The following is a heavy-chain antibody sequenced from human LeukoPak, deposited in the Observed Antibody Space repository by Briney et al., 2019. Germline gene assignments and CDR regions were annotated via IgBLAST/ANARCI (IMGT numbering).Heavy chain of an antibody. J-gene: IGHJ2*01. D-gene: IGHD6-19*01. V-gene: IGHV4-61*01. CDR1: GGSVSSGSYY. Sequence: SETLSLTCTVSGGSVSSGSYYWSWIRQPPGKGLEWIGYIYYSGSTYYNPSLKSRVTISVDTSKNQFSLKLSSVTAADTAVYYCASRYSSGWYPNPGYFDLWGRGTLVTVSS. CDR3: ASRYSSGWYPNPGYFDL. CDR2: IYYSGST.